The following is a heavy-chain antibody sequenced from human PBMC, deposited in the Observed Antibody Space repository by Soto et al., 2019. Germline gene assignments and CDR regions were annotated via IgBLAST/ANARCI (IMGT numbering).Heavy chain of an antibody. J-gene: IGHJ3*02. Sequence: ASVKVSCKVSGYTLTELSMHWVRQAPGKGLEWMGGFDPEDGETIYAQKFQGRVTMTEDTSTDTAYMELSSLRSEDTAVYYWATNYYGSGSSDAFDIWGQGTMVTVSS. D-gene: IGHD3-10*01. V-gene: IGHV1-24*01. CDR3: ATNYYGSGSSDAFDI. CDR2: FDPEDGET. CDR1: GYTLTELS.